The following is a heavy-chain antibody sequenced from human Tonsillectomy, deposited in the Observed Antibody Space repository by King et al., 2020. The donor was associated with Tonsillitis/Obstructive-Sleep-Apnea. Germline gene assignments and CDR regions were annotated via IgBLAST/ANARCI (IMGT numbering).Heavy chain of an antibody. CDR2: INHRGST. CDR1: GGSFSGHF. Sequence: VQLQQWGAGLLKPSETLSLTCGVYGGSFSGHFWSWIRQPPGKGLGWIGEINHRGSTKNNPSLKSPVTISIDMSKSQFSRRLSSVTAADTALYYCARGKLSNSYYYMDVWGRGTAVTVSS. CDR3: ARGKLSNSYYYMDV. D-gene: IGHD4-23*01. V-gene: IGHV4-34*01. J-gene: IGHJ6*03.